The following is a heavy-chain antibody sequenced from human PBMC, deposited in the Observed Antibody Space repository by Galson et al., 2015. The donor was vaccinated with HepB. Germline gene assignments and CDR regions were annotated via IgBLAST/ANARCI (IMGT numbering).Heavy chain of an antibody. V-gene: IGHV3-30*03. J-gene: IGHJ4*02. CDR1: GFTFSSYS. Sequence: SLRLSCAASGFTFSSYSMNWVRQAPGKGLEWVAVISYDGSNKYYADSVKGRFTISRDNSKNTLYLQMNSLRAEDTAVYHCARRSIHGYSSSWYGGNFDYWGQGTLVTVSS. CDR3: ARRSIHGYSSSWYGGNFDY. CDR2: ISYDGSNK. D-gene: IGHD6-13*01.